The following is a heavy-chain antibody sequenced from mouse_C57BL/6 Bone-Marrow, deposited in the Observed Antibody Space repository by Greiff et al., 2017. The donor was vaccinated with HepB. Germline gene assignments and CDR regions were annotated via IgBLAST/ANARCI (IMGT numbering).Heavy chain of an antibody. V-gene: IGHV5-17*01. CDR2: ISSGSSTI. CDR1: GFTFSDYG. D-gene: IGHD1-1*01. Sequence: EVKLVESGGGLVKPGGSLKLSCAASGFTFSDYGMHWVRQAPEKGLEWVAYISSGSSTIYYADTVKGRFTISRDNAKNTLFLQMTSLRSEDTAMYYCARHGDYGSSYGYFDVWGTGTTVTVSS. J-gene: IGHJ1*03. CDR3: ARHGDYGSSYGYFDV.